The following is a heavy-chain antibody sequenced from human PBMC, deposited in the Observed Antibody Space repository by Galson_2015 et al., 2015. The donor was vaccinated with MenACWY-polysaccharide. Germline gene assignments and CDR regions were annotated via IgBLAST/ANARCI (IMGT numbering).Heavy chain of an antibody. Sequence: SVKVSCKASGYKFTSYDINWVRQATGQGLEWMGWMNPNSGNTGYAQKFQGRVTTTSNSAITTAYMELSSLRSEDTAVYYCARVIARKYTFADSWGQGTLVTVSS. D-gene: IGHD2-21*01. CDR2: MNPNSGNT. V-gene: IGHV1-8*01. CDR3: ARVIARKYTFADS. CDR1: GYKFTSYD. J-gene: IGHJ4*02.